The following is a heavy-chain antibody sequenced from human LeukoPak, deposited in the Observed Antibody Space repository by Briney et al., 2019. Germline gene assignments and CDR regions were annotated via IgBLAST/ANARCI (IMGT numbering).Heavy chain of an antibody. J-gene: IGHJ4*02. Sequence: SVKASCKASGGTFSSYAISWVRQAPGQGLEWMGGIIPIFGTANYAQKFQGRVTITADKSTSTAYMELSSLRSEDTAVYYCASAATSYGSGSYVDYWGQGTLVTVSS. D-gene: IGHD3-10*01. CDR2: IIPIFGTA. V-gene: IGHV1-69*06. CDR3: ASAATSYGSGSYVDY. CDR1: GGTFSSYA.